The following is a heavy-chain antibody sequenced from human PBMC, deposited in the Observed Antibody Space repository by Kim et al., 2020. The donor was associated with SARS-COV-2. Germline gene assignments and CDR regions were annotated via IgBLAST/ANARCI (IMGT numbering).Heavy chain of an antibody. CDR2: IWYDGSNK. CDR1: GFTFSSYG. Sequence: GGSLRLSCAASGFTFSSYGMHWVRQAPGKGLEWVAVIWYDGSNKYYADSVKGRFTISRDNSKNTLYLQMNSLRAEDTAVYYCARVVTGYSSGPSWYWGQGTLVTVCS. D-gene: IGHD6-19*01. J-gene: IGHJ4*02. V-gene: IGHV3-33*01. CDR3: ARVVTGYSSGPSWY.